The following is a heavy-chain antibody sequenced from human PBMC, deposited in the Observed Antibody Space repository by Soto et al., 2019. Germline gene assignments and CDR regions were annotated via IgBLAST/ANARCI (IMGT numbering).Heavy chain of an antibody. CDR2: INPNSGGT. CDR1: GYTFTGYY. CDR3: SIERVIWAMDV. V-gene: IGHV1-2*04. Sequence: GASVKVSCKASGYTFTGYYMHWVRQAPGQGLERMGWINPNSGGTNYAQKFQGWVTMSRDTSISTAYMELSRLKSDDAGVYYCSIERVIWAMDVWGEGTTVTVSS. J-gene: IGHJ6*04. D-gene: IGHD7-27*01.